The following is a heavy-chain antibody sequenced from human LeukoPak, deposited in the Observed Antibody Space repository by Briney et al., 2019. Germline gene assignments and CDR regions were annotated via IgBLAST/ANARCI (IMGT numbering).Heavy chain of an antibody. CDR3: AKPYDISGTYWAPFDF. D-gene: IGHD3-22*01. CDR2: LSGSGDST. Sequence: GGSLRLSCAASGFTFSTYAMSWVRQAPGKGLEWVSALSGSGDSTYYADSVKGRFTISRDNSKNTLYLQMNSLRAEDTAIYYCAKPYDISGTYWAPFDFWGQGTLVTVSS. V-gene: IGHV3-23*01. CDR1: GFTFSTYA. J-gene: IGHJ4*02.